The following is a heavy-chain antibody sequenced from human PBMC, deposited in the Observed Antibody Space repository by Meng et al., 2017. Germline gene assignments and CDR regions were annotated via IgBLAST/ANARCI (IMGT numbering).Heavy chain of an antibody. J-gene: IGHJ6*02. CDR3: AKETDWTYQPYFYYYSLDV. V-gene: IGHV3-23*01. D-gene: IGHD1-7*01. CDR1: EFTFSSYA. Sequence: GESLKISCAASEFTFSSYAMSWVRQAPGKGLEWVSGISASGGTTNYADSVKGRFTVSRDNSQNTVYLQMKSLRAEDTAVYYCAKETDWTYQPYFYYYSLDVWGQGTTVTVSS. CDR2: ISASGGTT.